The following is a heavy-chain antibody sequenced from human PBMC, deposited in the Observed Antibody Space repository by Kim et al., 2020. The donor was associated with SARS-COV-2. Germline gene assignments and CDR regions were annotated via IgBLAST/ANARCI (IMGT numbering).Heavy chain of an antibody. CDR1: GFSLSGGGVG. D-gene: IGHD3-9*01. V-gene: IGHV2-5*02. CDR2: IYWDDDK. CDR3: ARRITGYVVCMFGMDD. Sequence: SGPTLVNPTQTLTLTCTFSGFSLSGGGVGVGWIRQPPGKALEWLALIYWDDDKRYSPSLKSRVTITKDTSKDQVVLTMTNMDPVDTATYYCARRITGYVVCMFGMDDWGQGTTVTVSS. J-gene: IGHJ6*02.